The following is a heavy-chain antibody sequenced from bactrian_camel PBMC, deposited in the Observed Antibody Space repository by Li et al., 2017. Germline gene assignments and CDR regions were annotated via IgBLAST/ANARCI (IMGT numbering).Heavy chain of an antibody. CDR1: GFTFSLYY. D-gene: IGHD7*01. CDR2: INSRGGSA. CDR3: ARTVFASYRGGSSSD. V-gene: IGHV3S40*01. J-gene: IGHJ4*01. Sequence: VQLVESGGGLVQAGGSLRLSCIGSGFTFSLYYMSWVRQAPGKGLEWVSAINSRGGSAYYADSVKGRFTISRDNAKNTLYLQLNSLKTEDTAMYYCARTVFASYRGGSSSDRGQGTQVTVS.